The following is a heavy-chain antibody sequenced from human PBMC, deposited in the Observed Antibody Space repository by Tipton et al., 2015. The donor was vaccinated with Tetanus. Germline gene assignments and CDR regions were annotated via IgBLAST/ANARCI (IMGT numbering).Heavy chain of an antibody. CDR2: TYFRSGWLY. Sequence: GLVKPSQTLSLTCTIYGDSVSSAGPAWNWFRQSPSGGLEWLGRTYFRSGWLYDYSESVKSRITVNPDTSKNQFTLHLNSMTPKDTAVYYCAKGRDHAFDVWGQGTRVTVSP. J-gene: IGHJ3*01. V-gene: IGHV6-1*01. CDR3: AKGRDHAFDV. CDR1: GDSVSSAGPA.